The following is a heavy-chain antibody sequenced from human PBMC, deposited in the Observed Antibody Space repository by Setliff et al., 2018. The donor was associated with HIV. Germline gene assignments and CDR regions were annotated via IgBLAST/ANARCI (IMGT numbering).Heavy chain of an antibody. J-gene: IGHJ6*03. D-gene: IGHD2-21*01. V-gene: IGHV3-15*01. CDR1: GFTFSDAW. CDR3: ARYGGGNPFYYYYIDV. CDR2: IKSKTDGGTT. Sequence: GGSLRLSCVASGFTFSDAWMSWLRQVPGKGLEWVGRIKSKTDGGTTNYAAPVKGRFTISRDDSKNTLYLQMNSLKTEDTAVYYCARYGGGNPFYYYYIDVWGKGTTVTVSS.